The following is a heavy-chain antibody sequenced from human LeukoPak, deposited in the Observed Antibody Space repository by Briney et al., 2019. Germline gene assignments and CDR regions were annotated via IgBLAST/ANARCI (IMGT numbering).Heavy chain of an antibody. V-gene: IGHV3-11*03. CDR1: GFTFSDYY. CDR2: IGSTNSYT. J-gene: IGHJ4*02. CDR3: ARLRYSSGWRVDY. Sequence: GGSLRLSCAASGFTFSDYYMSWIRQAPGKGLEWVSYIGSTNSYTNYADSVKGRFTISRDKAKNSLYLQMNSLRAEDTAVHYCARLRYSSGWRVDYWGQGTLVTVSS. D-gene: IGHD6-19*01.